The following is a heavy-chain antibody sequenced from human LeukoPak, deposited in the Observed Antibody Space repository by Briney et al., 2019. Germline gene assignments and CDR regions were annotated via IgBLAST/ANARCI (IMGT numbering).Heavy chain of an antibody. Sequence: GGSLRLSCAASGFTFSSYWMSWVRQAPGKGLEWVANIKQDGSDKNYMDSVKGRFTISRDNSKNTLDLQMNSLRPEDTAVYYCAKEFSATPRAAAQTGDAFDVWGRGTMVTVSS. CDR3: AKEFSATPRAAAQTGDAFDV. J-gene: IGHJ3*01. CDR2: IKQDGSDK. D-gene: IGHD7-27*01. V-gene: IGHV3-7*04. CDR1: GFTFSSYW.